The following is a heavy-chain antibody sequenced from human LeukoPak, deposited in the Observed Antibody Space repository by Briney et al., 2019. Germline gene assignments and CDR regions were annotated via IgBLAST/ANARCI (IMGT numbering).Heavy chain of an antibody. J-gene: IGHJ4*02. CDR1: GFTVSNTY. CDR2: IYSGGGT. Sequence: GGFLRLSCAASGFTVSNTYMSWVRQAPGKGLEWVSLIYSGGGTYSADSVKGRFTISRDISKNTLYLQMNSLRAEDTAVYYCAKATSVSWSSGWYFDYWGQGTLVTVSS. D-gene: IGHD6-19*01. V-gene: IGHV3-53*01. CDR3: AKATSVSWSSGWYFDY.